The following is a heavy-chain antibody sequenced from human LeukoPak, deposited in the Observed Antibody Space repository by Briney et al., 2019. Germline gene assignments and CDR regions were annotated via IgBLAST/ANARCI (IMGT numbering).Heavy chain of an antibody. CDR1: GFTFSDYY. CDR3: ARFAWDFSYYYMDV. CDR2: ISSSGSTI. J-gene: IGHJ6*03. D-gene: IGHD1-26*01. Sequence: GGSLRLSCAASGFTFSDYYMSWIRQAPGKGLEWVSYISSSGSTIYYADSVEGRFTISRDNAKNSLYLQMSNLRAEDTAVYYCARFAWDFSYYYMDVWGKGTTVTISS. V-gene: IGHV3-11*01.